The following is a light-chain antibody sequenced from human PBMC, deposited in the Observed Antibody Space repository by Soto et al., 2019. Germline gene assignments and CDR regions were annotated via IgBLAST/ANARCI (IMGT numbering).Light chain of an antibody. CDR2: AIS. Sequence: EIVLTQSPGTLSLSPGESAALSCRASQSVTSNYVVWYRQKPGQAPRLLIYAISSRAAGIPDRFNGSGSGTDFTLTITRLEPEESAVYYCQQHSNSPWTFGQGTRVEV. V-gene: IGKV3D-20*02. CDR3: QQHSNSPWT. J-gene: IGKJ1*01. CDR1: QSVTSNY.